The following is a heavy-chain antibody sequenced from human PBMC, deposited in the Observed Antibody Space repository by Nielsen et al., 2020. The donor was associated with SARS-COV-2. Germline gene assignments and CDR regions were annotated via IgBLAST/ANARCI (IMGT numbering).Heavy chain of an antibody. CDR3: ARDSSGTYRRVDY. CDR2: INTKSGGA. CDR1: GYTFTDYY. V-gene: IGHV1-2*06. Sequence: ASVKVSCKASGYTFTDYYIRWVRQAPGQGLEWMGRINTKSGGANYAQKFRGRVTMTRDTSTSTVYMELSSLRSDDTAVYYCARDSSGTYRRVDYWGQGTLVTVSS. D-gene: IGHD3-22*01. J-gene: IGHJ4*02.